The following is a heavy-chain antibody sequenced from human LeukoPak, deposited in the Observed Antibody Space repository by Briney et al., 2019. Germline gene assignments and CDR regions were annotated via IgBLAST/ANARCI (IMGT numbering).Heavy chain of an antibody. Sequence: GASVKVSCKASGGTFSSYAISWVRQAPGQGLEWMGIINPSGGSTSYAQKFQGRVTMTRDTSTSTVYMELSSLRSEDTAVYYCAREAPWELRGALGYWGQGTLVTVSS. CDR3: AREAPWELRGALGY. CDR1: GGTFSSYA. J-gene: IGHJ4*02. V-gene: IGHV1-46*01. CDR2: INPSGGST. D-gene: IGHD1-26*01.